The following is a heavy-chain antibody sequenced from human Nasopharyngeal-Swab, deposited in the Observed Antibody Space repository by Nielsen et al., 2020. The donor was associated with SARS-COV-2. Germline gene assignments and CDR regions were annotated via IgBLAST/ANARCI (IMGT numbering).Heavy chain of an antibody. CDR3: AKDSCSSTSCYTWDWGENWFDP. V-gene: IGHV3-23*01. J-gene: IGHJ5*02. D-gene: IGHD2-2*02. Sequence: VRQAPGKGLEWVSAISGSGGSTYYADSVKGRFTISRDNSKNTLYLQINSLRAEDTAVYYCAKDSCSSTSCYTWDWGENWFDPWGQGTLVTVSS. CDR2: ISGSGGST.